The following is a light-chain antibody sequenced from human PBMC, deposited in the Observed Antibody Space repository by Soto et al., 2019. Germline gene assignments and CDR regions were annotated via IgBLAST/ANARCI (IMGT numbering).Light chain of an antibody. J-gene: IGKJ1*01. V-gene: IGKV1-5*01. Sequence: DIQMTQSPSTPSASVGDRVSITCRAGQSISSWLAWYQQKPGKAPKLLIYDASSLQNGVPSRFRGAESGTEFTLTISSLQPDDFAVYYCQQYNSYPWTFGQGTKVDIK. CDR2: DAS. CDR1: QSISSW. CDR3: QQYNSYPWT.